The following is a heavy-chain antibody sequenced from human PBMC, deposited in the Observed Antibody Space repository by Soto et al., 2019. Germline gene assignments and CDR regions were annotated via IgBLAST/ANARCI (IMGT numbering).Heavy chain of an antibody. CDR1: GGSFSGYY. CDR2: INHSGGT. CDR3: ARTFGSGRINWFDP. Sequence: PSETLSLTCAVYGGSFSGYYWSWIRQPPGKGLEWIGEINHSGGTNYNPSLKSRVTISVDTSKNQFSLKLSSVTAADTAVYYCARTFGSGRINWFDPWGQGTLVTVSS. J-gene: IGHJ5*02. D-gene: IGHD3-16*01. V-gene: IGHV4-34*01.